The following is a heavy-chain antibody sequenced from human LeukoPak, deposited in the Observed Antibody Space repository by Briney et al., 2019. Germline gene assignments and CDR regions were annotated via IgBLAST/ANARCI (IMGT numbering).Heavy chain of an antibody. CDR3: AREYGMDV. CDR2: ISSSSSYI. V-gene: IGHV3-21*04. Sequence: GGSLRLSCAASGFTFITYAMTWVRQAPGKGLEWVSSISSSSSYIYYADSVKGRFTISRDNAKNSLYLQMNSLRAEGTAVYYCAREYGMDVWGRGTTVTVSS. CDR1: GFTFITYA. J-gene: IGHJ6*02.